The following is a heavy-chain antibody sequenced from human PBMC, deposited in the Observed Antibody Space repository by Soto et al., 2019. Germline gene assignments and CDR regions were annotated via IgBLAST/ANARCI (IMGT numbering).Heavy chain of an antibody. V-gene: IGHV3-73*01. CDR3: TRPYVAATILENWFDP. J-gene: IGHJ5*02. CDR1: GFTFSGSA. CDR2: IRSKANSYAT. D-gene: IGHD5-12*01. Sequence: GGSLRLSCAASGFTFSGSAMHWVRQASGKGLEWVGRIRSKANSYATAYAASVKGRFTISRDDSKNTAYLQMNSLKTEDTAVYYCTRPYVAATILENWFDPWGQGTLVTVSS.